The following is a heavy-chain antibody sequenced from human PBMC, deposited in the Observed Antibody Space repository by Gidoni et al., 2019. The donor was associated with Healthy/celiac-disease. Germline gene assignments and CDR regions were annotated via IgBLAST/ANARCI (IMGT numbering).Heavy chain of an antibody. CDR2: ISSSSSTI. CDR3: ARRDFLSDY. J-gene: IGHJ4*02. V-gene: IGHV3-48*01. Sequence: APGKGLEWVSYISSSSSTIYYADSEKGRFTISRDNAKNSLYLQMNSLRAEDTAVYYCARRDFLSDYWGQGTLVTVSS.